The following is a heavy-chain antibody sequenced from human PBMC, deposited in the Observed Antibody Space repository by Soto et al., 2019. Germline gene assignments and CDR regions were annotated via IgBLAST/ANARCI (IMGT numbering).Heavy chain of an antibody. V-gene: IGHV1-69*06. CDR3: ARSSGSYYPTFFDS. Sequence: ASVKVSCKASGGIFNSHGISWVRQAPGQGLEWLGGITAIFGTADNSQKFQGRVTITADKSTSTVYMKLRSLRSDDTAVYYCARSSGSYYPTFFDSWGQGTLVTVSS. J-gene: IGHJ4*02. CDR2: ITAIFGTA. D-gene: IGHD1-26*01. CDR1: GGIFNSHG.